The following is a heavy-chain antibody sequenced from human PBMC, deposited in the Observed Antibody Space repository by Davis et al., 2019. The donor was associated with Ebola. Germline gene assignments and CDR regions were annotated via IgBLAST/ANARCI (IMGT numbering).Heavy chain of an antibody. CDR1: GFTFSSYA. CDR3: AKVEGLYDSSGYRDY. V-gene: IGHV3-30*04. D-gene: IGHD3-22*01. CDR2: ISYDGSNK. Sequence: GESLKISCAASGFTFSSYAMHWVRQAPGKGLEWVAVISYDGSNKYYADSVKGRFTISRDNSKNTLYLQMNSLRAEDTAVYYCAKVEGLYDSSGYRDYWGQGTLVTVSS. J-gene: IGHJ4*02.